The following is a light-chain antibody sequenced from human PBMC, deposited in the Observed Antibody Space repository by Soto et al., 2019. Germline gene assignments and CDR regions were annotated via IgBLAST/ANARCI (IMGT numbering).Light chain of an antibody. CDR1: QSVSSSY. J-gene: IGKJ3*01. V-gene: IGKV3-15*01. CDR2: GAS. CDR3: QQYNDWPTFT. Sequence: EIVLTHSPCTLSLSPGERANLSCRASQSVSSSYLAWYQQKPGQAPRLLIYGASLRATGIPARFSGSGSGTEFTLAISSLQSEDFALYYCQQYNDWPTFTFGPGTKVDIK.